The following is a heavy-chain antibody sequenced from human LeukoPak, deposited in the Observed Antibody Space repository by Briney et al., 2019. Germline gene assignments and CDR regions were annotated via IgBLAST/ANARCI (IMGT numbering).Heavy chain of an antibody. V-gene: IGHV3-23*01. CDR3: AKGRGVSSGSFNY. CDR2: ISGTGGST. CDR1: GLTFSSYA. J-gene: IGHJ4*02. Sequence: PGGSLRLSCAASGLTFSSYAMSWVRQAPGKGLEWVSAISGTGGSTYYADSVKGRFTISRDNSKNTLYLQMNSLRAEDTAVYYCAKGRGVSSGSFNYWGQGTLVTVSS. D-gene: IGHD1-26*01.